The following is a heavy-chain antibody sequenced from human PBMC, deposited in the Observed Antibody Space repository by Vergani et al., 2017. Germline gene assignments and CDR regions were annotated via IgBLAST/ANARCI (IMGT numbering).Heavy chain of an antibody. CDR2: ISGSGGST. CDR3: AKDPLSXSHRDGYNWALFDY. J-gene: IGHJ4*02. V-gene: IGHV3-23*01. Sequence: EVQLLESGGGLVQPGGSLRLSCAASGFTFSSYAMSWVRQAPGKGLEWVSAISGSGGSTYYADSVKGRFTISRDNSKNTLYLQMNSLRAEDTAVYYCAKDPLSXSHRDGYNWALFDYWGQGTLVTVSS. D-gene: IGHD5-24*01. CDR1: GFTFSSYA.